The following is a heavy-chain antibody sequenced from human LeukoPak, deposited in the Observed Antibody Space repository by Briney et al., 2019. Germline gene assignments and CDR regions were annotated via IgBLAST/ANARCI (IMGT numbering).Heavy chain of an antibody. V-gene: IGHV4-39*01. CDR1: GGSISRSSYY. J-gene: IGHJ5*02. CDR2: IYYSGST. CDR3: ARFPYSSSWDYRFDP. D-gene: IGHD6-13*01. Sequence: PSETLSLTCTVSGGSISRSSYYWGWIRQPPGKGLEWIGSIYYSGSTYYNPSLKSRVTISVDTSKNQFSLKLSSVTAADTAVYYCARFPYSSSWDYRFDPWGQGTLVTVSS.